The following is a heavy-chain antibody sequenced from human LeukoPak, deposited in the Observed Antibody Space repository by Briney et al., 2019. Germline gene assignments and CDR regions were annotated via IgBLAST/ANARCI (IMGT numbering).Heavy chain of an antibody. J-gene: IGHJ5*02. CDR1: GGSISSYY. Sequence: PSETLSLTCTVSGGSISSYYWSWIRQPPGRGLEGIGYIYYSGSTNYNPSLKSRVTISVDTSKNQFSLKLSSVTAADTAVYYWASVKYYYDSSGYPGWFDPWGQGTLVTVSS. CDR3: ASVKYYYDSSGYPGWFDP. CDR2: IYYSGST. V-gene: IGHV4-59*01. D-gene: IGHD3-22*01.